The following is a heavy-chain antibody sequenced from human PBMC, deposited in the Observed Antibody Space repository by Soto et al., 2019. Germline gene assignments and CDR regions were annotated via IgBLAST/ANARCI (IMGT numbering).Heavy chain of an antibody. J-gene: IGHJ3*02. CDR2: MNPNSGNT. CDR3: ACVVSELLWFGELLREDAFDI. Sequence: GASVKVSCKASGYTFTSYDINWVRQATGQGLEWMGWMNPNSGNTGYAQKFQGRVTMTRNTSISTAYMELSSLRSEDTAVYYCACVVSELLWFGELLREDAFDIWGQGTMVT. D-gene: IGHD3-10*01. CDR1: GYTFTSYD. V-gene: IGHV1-8*01.